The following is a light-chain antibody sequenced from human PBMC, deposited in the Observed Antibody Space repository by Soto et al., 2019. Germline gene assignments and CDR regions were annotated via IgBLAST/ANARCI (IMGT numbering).Light chain of an antibody. CDR3: QQSYGTAT. V-gene: IGKV1-39*01. CDR1: QGISSY. Sequence: DIQMTQSPSSLSASVGDRVTITCRSSQGISSYLHWYQQKPGQVPKLLIYAASSLQSGVPSRFSGRGFGTEFTLTISSLQLEDFATYYCQQSYGTATFGQGTKLEIK. CDR2: AAS. J-gene: IGKJ2*01.